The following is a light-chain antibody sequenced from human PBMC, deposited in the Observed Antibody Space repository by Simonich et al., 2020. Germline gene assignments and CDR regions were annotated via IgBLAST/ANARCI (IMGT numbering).Light chain of an antibody. V-gene: IGLV8-61*01. CDR3: VLYMGSGIWV. CDR1: SGSVSTSYY. CDR2: STN. J-gene: IGLJ3*02. Sequence: QTVVTQVPSFSVSPGGTVTLTCGLSSGSVSTSYYPRWYQQTPGQAPRTLIYSTNTRSSGGPDRFSGSILGNKAALTITGAQAYDESDYYCVLYMGSGIWVFGGGTKLTVL.